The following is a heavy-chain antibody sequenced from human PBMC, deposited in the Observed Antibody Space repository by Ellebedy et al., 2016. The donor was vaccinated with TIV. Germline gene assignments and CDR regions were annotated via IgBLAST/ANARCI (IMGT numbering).Heavy chain of an antibody. CDR2: ITGIGTST. V-gene: IGHV3-23*01. CDR3: AKPMGPGGRFDAFDI. D-gene: IGHD3-16*01. J-gene: IGHJ3*02. CDR1: GFTFSNYA. Sequence: GESLKISXAASGFTFSNYAMSWVRQAPGKGLEWVSAITGIGTSTYYEDSVKGRFTISRDNSKNTLSLQMNSLRADDTAIYYCAKPMGPGGRFDAFDIWGQGTLVTVSS.